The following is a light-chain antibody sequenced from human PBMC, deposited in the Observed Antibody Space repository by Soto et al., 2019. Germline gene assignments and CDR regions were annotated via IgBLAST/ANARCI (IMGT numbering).Light chain of an antibody. V-gene: IGKV1-39*01. CDR2: AAS. Sequence: DIQMTQSPSSLSASVGDRVTITCRASQGISTYLNWYQQKPGKAPKLLIYAASSLQSGVPSRFNVIGSWTDFTLTISTLEPEDFATYYCQQSYSAPLTFGPGTKVDIK. CDR3: QQSYSAPLT. CDR1: QGISTY. J-gene: IGKJ3*01.